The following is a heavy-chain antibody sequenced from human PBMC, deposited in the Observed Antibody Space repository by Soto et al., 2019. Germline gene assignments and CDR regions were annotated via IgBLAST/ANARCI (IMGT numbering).Heavy chain of an antibody. D-gene: IGHD3-22*01. CDR1: GGSISSSSYY. CDR2: IYYSGST. CDR3: ARLVPYYYDSSGYQDY. J-gene: IGHJ4*02. V-gene: IGHV4-39*01. Sequence: SETLSLTCTVSGGSISSSSYYWGWIRQPPGKGLEWIGSIYYSGSTYYNPSLKSRVTISVDTSKNQLSLKLSSVTAADTAVYYCARLVPYYYDSSGYQDYWGQGTLVTVSS.